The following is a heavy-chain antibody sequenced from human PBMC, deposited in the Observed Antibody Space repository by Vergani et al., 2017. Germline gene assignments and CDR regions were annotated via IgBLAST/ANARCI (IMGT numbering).Heavy chain of an antibody. CDR1: GGSISSYY. J-gene: IGHJ6*02. CDR2: IYYSGST. V-gene: IGHV4-59*12. CDR3: ASLRKDYYDSSEGGYGMDV. D-gene: IGHD3-22*01. Sequence: QVQLQESGPGLVKPSETLSLTCTVSGGSISSYYWSWIRQPPGKGLEWIGYIYYSGSTNYNPSLKSRVTISVDTSKNQFSLKLSSVTAADTAVYYCASLRKDYYDSSEGGYGMDVWGQGTTVTVSS.